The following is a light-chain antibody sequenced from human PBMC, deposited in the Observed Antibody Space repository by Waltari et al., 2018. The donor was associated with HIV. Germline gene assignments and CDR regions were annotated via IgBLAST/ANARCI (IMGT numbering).Light chain of an antibody. J-gene: IGLJ1*01. CDR3: CSYAGIWGV. CDR1: SSDVGAYNY. V-gene: IGLV2-11*01. CDR2: DVN. Sequence: QSALTQPRSVSGSPGQSVTISCTGTSSDVGAYNYVSWYQQHQGKAPKLMIYDVNKRPSGVPDRFSGSKSGNTASLNISGLQAEDESDYYCCSYAGIWGVFGTGTKVTVL.